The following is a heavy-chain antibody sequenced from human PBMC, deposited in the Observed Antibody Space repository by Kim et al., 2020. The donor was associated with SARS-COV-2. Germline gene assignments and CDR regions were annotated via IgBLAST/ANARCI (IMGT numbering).Heavy chain of an antibody. J-gene: IGHJ4*02. CDR2: INPYNGDT. V-gene: IGHV1-2*02. CDR1: GYTFTDTY. D-gene: IGHD6-19*01. CDR3: ASDSVRYSSGWYD. Sequence: ASVKVSCKASGYTFTDTYICWVRQAPGQGLELMGWINPYNGDTMYVQKFQARVTMTRDTSLSTAYMEVSGLRPDDTAVYYCASDSVRYSSGWYDWGQGTL.